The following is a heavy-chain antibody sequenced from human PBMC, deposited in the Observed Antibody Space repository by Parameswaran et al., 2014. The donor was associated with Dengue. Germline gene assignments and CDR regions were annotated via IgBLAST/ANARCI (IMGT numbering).Heavy chain of an antibody. D-gene: IGHD3-3*01. J-gene: IGHJ4*02. CDR2: ISSNGLTT. CDR3: ARAETNYNFWSGYLGY. V-gene: IGHV3-64*02. Sequence: VRQAPGKGLEYVSAISSNGLTTYYADSVKGRFTVSRDNYKNTLYLQVGSLRAEDMAVYYCARAETNYNFWSGYLGYWGQGTLVTVSS.